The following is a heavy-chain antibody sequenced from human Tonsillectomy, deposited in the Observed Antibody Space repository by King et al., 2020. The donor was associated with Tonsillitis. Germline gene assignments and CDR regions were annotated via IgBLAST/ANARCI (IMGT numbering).Heavy chain of an antibody. CDR1: NGSINSYY. D-gene: IGHD6-19*01. CDR2: IYYSGST. V-gene: IGHV4-59*01. J-gene: IGHJ4*02. Sequence: QLQESGPGLVKPSETLSLTCTVSNGSINSYYWSWIRQPPGKGLEWVGNIYYSGSTNYNPSLKSRVTISVDTSKNQFSLKLSSVTAADTAVYYCAGGPIAVAGSFDYWGQGTLVTVSS. CDR3: AGGPIAVAGSFDY.